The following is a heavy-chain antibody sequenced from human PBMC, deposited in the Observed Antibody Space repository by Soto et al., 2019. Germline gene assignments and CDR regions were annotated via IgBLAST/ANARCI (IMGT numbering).Heavy chain of an antibody. CDR2: INHSGST. CDR1: GGSFSGYY. CDR3: ARVGIQLWTHFDY. Sequence: SETLSLTCAVYGGSFSGYYWSWIRQPPGKGLEWIGEINHSGSTNYNPSLKSRVTISVDTSKNQFSLKLSSVTAADTAVYYCARVGIQLWTHFDYWGQGTLVTVSS. V-gene: IGHV4-34*01. D-gene: IGHD5-18*01. J-gene: IGHJ4*02.